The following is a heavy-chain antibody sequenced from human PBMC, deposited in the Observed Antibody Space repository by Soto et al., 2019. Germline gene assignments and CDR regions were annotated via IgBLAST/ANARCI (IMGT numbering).Heavy chain of an antibody. V-gene: IGHV4-31*03. J-gene: IGHJ4*02. CDR1: GGSISSGGYY. Sequence: QVQLQESGPGLVKPSQTLSLTCTVSGGSISSGGYYWSWIRQHPGKGLEWIGYIYYSGSTYYNPSLNSRVTISVDTSKNQFSRKLSSVTAADTAVYYCARGRSSTSPYPIGYWGQGTLVTVSS. D-gene: IGHD2-2*01. CDR2: IYYSGST. CDR3: ARGRSSTSPYPIGY.